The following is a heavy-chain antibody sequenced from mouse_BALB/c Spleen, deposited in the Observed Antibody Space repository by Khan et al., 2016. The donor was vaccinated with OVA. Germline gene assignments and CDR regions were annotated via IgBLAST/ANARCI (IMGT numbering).Heavy chain of an antibody. CDR2: ISNSGRT. V-gene: IGHV3-2*02. J-gene: IGHJ2*01. Sequence: EVELQESGPGLVKPSQSLSLTCTVTGYTITSDYAWKWIRQFPGNKLEWTGYISNSGRTSYNASLKSRISITRDTSKNQFFLQLNSVTTEDTATXYCARSVTTTTLVATGFDYWGQGTTLTVSS. CDR1: GYTITSDYA. D-gene: IGHD1-1*01. CDR3: ARSVTTTTLVATGFDY.